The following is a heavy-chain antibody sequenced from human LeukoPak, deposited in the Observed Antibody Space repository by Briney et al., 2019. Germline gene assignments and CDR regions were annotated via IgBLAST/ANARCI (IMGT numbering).Heavy chain of an antibody. V-gene: IGHV4-34*01. Sequence: SETLSLTCAVYGGSFSGYYWGWIRQPPGKGLEWIGEINHSGSTNYNPSLKSRVTISVDTSKNQFSLKLSSVTAADTAVYYCARGGFPWLFPLDYWGQGTLVTVSS. CDR1: GGSFSGYY. J-gene: IGHJ4*02. CDR3: ARGGFPWLFPLDY. CDR2: INHSGST. D-gene: IGHD3-22*01.